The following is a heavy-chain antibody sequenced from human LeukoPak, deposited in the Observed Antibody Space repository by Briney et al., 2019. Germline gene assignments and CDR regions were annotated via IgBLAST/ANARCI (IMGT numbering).Heavy chain of an antibody. CDR1: GGSISSSSYY. CDR3: ARFMTTVTTPPHYFDY. Sequence: PSETLSLTCTVSGGSISSSSYYWGWIRQPPGKGLEWIGSIYYSGSTNYNPSLKSRVTISVDTSKNQFSLKLSSVTAADTAVYYCARFMTTVTTPPHYFDYWGQGTLVTVSS. J-gene: IGHJ4*02. V-gene: IGHV4-39*07. CDR2: IYYSGST. D-gene: IGHD4-17*01.